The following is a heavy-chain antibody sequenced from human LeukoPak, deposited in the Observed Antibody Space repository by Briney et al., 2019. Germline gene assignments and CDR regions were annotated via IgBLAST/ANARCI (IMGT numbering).Heavy chain of an antibody. CDR1: GDSVSSNSAV. D-gene: IGHD1-1*01. Sequence: SQTLSLTCAISGDSVSSNSAVWNWIRQSPSRGLEWLGRTYYRSKWYNDYAVSVKSRISINPDTSKNHFSLQLNSVTPEDTAVYYCARVTSLRNWNLEDAFDIWGQGTMVTVSS. CDR2: TYYRSKWYN. CDR3: ARVTSLRNWNLEDAFDI. V-gene: IGHV6-1*01. J-gene: IGHJ3*02.